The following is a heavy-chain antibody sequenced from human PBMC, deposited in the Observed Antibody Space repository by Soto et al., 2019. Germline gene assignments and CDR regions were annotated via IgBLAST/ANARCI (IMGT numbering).Heavy chain of an antibody. CDR3: ARAGDSSGPVALGY. V-gene: IGHV4-30-2*01. Sequence: QLQLQESGSGLVKPSQTLSLTCAVSGGSISSGGSSWSWIRQPPGKGLEWIGYIYHSGSTYYNPSLKRRVTRSVHRXXNQFSLKLSSVTAADTAVYYCARAGDSSGPVALGYWGQGTLVTVSS. D-gene: IGHD6-19*01. J-gene: IGHJ4*02. CDR1: GGSISSGGSS. CDR2: IYHSGST.